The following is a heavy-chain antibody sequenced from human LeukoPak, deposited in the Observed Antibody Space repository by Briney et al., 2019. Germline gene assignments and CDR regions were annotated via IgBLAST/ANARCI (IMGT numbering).Heavy chain of an antibody. CDR3: ARDADSSSWYEGFDY. J-gene: IGHJ4*02. CDR2: ISSSGSTI. D-gene: IGHD6-13*01. Sequence: GGSLRLSCAASGFTFSSYEMNWVRQAPGKGLEWVSYISSSGSTIYYADSVKGRFTISRDNAKNSLYLQMNSLRAEDTAVYYCARDADSSSWYEGFDYWGQGTLVTVSS. V-gene: IGHV3-48*03. CDR1: GFTFSSYE.